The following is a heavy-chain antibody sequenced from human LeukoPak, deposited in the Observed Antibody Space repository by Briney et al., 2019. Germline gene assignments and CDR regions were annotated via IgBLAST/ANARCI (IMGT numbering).Heavy chain of an antibody. CDR1: GYTFTSYA. D-gene: IGHD6-19*01. Sequence: ASVTVTCKASGYTFTSYAMHWVRQPPGQRLEWMGWINAGNGNTKYSQKFQGRVTITRDTSASTAYMELSNLRSEDTAVYYCARRRLAGYYYYYGMDVWGKGTTVTVSS. V-gene: IGHV1-3*01. CDR3: ARRRLAGYYYYYGMDV. J-gene: IGHJ6*04. CDR2: INAGNGNT.